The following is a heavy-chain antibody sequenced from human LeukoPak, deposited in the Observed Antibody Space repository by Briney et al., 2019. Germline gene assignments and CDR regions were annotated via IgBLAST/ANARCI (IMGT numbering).Heavy chain of an antibody. V-gene: IGHV3-23*01. D-gene: IGHD2-15*01. Sequence: GRSLRLSCAASGFTFSTYVMTWVREAPGKGLEWVSALSGSGGSTFYADSVKGRFTISRDNSNSTLYLQMNSLRAEDTAVYYCAKGRTPDYWGQGTLVTVSS. CDR3: AKGRTPDY. CDR1: GFTFSTYV. CDR2: LSGSGGST. J-gene: IGHJ4*02.